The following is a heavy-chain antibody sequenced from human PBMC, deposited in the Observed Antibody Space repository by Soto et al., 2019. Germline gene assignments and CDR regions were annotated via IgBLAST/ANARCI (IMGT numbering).Heavy chain of an antibody. D-gene: IGHD6-19*01. Sequence: DVQLVASGGGVVRPGESLRLSCEASGFTFDDFAMGWVRQVPGKGLQWVSGINFYGVMTDYADSVQGRYTIYRDNGKNSLDMQMNCLRVEDTALYYCVRLGGPQLLTSEPYDMWGQGTMVTV. CDR1: GFTFDDFA. V-gene: IGHV3-20*04. CDR2: INFYGVMT. J-gene: IGHJ3*02. CDR3: VRLGGPQLLTSEPYDM.